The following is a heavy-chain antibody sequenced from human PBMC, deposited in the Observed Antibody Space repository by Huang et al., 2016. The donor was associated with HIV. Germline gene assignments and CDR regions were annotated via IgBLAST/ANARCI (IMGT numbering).Heavy chain of an antibody. CDR3: AKDTYYDNDGPLWGYYFDF. CDR1: GFTFRNHG. CDR2: IRPDGYTK. V-gene: IGHV3-30*02. D-gene: IGHD3-22*01. J-gene: IGHJ4*02. Sequence: QVQLVQSGAEVKKPGASVKVSCKASGFTFRNHGMHWVRQAPGKGLEYVAFIRPDGYTKNEAESVKGRFTISRDNSENTLYLHIDSLRPEDTAIYYCAKDTYYDNDGPLWGYYFDFWGQGSLVTVSS.